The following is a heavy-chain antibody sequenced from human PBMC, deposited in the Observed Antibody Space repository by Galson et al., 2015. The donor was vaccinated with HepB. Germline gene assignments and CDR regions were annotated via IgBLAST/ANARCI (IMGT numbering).Heavy chain of an antibody. CDR1: GYTFTMYA. CDR2: INVGNGYT. V-gene: IGHV1-3*01. J-gene: IGHJ4*02. CDR3: ARSGRFGIAAADHGLY. D-gene: IGHD6-13*01. Sequence: SVKVSCKASGYTFTMYAMHWVRQAPGQRPEWMGWINVGNGYTKYSQKFQGRVTITRDTSASTAYMELGSLKSEDTAVYYCARSGRFGIAAADHGLYWGQGTLVTASS.